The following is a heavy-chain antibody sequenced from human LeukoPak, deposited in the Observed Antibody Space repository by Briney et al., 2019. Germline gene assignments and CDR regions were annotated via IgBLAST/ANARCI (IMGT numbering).Heavy chain of an antibody. V-gene: IGHV3-23*01. J-gene: IGHJ4*02. CDR3: AKDHHQWAVAGTGY. D-gene: IGHD6-19*01. Sequence: GGSLRLSCAASGFTFSSYAMSWVRQAPGKGREWVSAISGSGGSTYYADSVKGRFTISRDNSKNTRYRQMNSLRAEDTAVYYCAKDHHQWAVAGTGYWGQGTLVTVSS. CDR1: GFTFSSYA. CDR2: ISGSGGST.